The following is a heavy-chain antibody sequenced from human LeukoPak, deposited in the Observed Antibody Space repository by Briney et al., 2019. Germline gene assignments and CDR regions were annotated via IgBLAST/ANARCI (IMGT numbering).Heavy chain of an antibody. CDR1: GFTFDDYA. V-gene: IGHV3-43*02. CDR3: AKDRYDFWSGYTYYFDY. J-gene: IGHJ4*02. CDR2: ISGDGGST. D-gene: IGHD3-3*01. Sequence: SGGSLRFSXAASGFTFDDYAMHWVRQAPGKGLEWVSLISGDGGSTYYADSVKGRFTISRDNSKNSLYLQMNSLRTEDTALYYCAKDRYDFWSGYTYYFDYWGQGTLVTVSS.